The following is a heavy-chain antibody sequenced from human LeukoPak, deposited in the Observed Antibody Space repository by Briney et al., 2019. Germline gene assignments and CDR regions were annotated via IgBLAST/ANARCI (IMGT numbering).Heavy chain of an antibody. V-gene: IGHV3-30-3*01. J-gene: IGHJ4*02. Sequence: GGSLRLSCAASGFTVSSYAMHWVRQAPGKGLEWVAVISYDGSNKYYADSVKGRFTISRDNSKNTLYLQMNSLRAEDTAVYYCARDPQTWGAMVTPNDYWGQGTLVTVSS. D-gene: IGHD5-18*01. CDR1: GFTVSSYA. CDR3: ARDPQTWGAMVTPNDY. CDR2: ISYDGSNK.